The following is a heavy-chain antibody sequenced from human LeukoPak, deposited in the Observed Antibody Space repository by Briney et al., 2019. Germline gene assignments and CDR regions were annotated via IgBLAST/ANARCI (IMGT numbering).Heavy chain of an antibody. CDR2: ISSSSSYI. CDR3: ARDLYYYDKDY. J-gene: IGHJ4*02. V-gene: IGHV3-21*01. D-gene: IGHD3-22*01. CDR1: GFTFSSYN. Sequence: PGGSLRLFCAASGFTFSSYNMNWVRRAPGKGLEWVSSISSSSSYIYYADSVKGRFTISRDNAKNSLYLQMNSLRAEDTAVYYCARDLYYYDKDYWGQGTLVTVSS.